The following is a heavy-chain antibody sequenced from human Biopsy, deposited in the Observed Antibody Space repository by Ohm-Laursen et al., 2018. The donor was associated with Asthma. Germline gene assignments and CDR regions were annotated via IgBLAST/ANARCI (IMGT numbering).Heavy chain of an antibody. D-gene: IGHD3-16*01. J-gene: IGHJ2*01. V-gene: IGHV1-2*06. CDR2: IDPNSGGT. CDR1: GYPFTDYY. Sequence: ASVKVSCKASGYPFTDYYVHWVRQAPGQGLEWMGRIDPNSGGTNYAQKFMGRVTMTRDTSVNTAFMVLSRLRSDDTAVYYCARIKIRIGAGTDRYFDLWGRGTLVTVSS. CDR3: ARIKIRIGAGTDRYFDL.